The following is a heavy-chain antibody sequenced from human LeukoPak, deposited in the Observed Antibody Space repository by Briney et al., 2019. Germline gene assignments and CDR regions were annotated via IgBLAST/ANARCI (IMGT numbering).Heavy chain of an antibody. J-gene: IGHJ4*02. V-gene: IGHV4-39*07. CDR1: GGSISSSSYY. CDR2: IYYSGST. D-gene: IGHD2-15*01. CDR3: ARDSPTEVVDY. Sequence: KPSETLSLTCTVSGGSISSSSYYWGWIRQPPGKGLEWIGSIYYSGSTYYNPSLKSRVTISVDTSKNQFSLKLSSVTAADTAVYYCARDSPTEVVDYWGQGTLVTVSS.